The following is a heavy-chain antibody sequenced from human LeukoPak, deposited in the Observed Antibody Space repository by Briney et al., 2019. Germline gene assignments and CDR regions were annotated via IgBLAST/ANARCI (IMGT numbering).Heavy chain of an antibody. J-gene: IGHJ3*02. CDR2: IYSGGTT. D-gene: IGHD4-17*01. CDR1: GFTVSSNY. CDR3: ARGPVTRFEI. Sequence: GGSLRLSCAASGFTVSSNYMSWVRQAPGKGLEWVSVIYSGGTTYYADSVKRRFTISRANSNNTLSLKMNSLSAEDTAVYYCARGPVTRFEIWGQGTMVTVSS. V-gene: IGHV3-53*01.